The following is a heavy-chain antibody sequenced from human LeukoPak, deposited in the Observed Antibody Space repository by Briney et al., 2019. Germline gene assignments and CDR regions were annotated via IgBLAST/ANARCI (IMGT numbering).Heavy chain of an antibody. CDR2: IDGSSASI. CDR1: GFTFNKYS. Sequence: GGSLRLSCAASGFTFNKYSMSWVRQAPGKGLEWITYIDGSSASIYYADSVKGRFTTSRDNAKNSVYLHMNSLRAEDTAVYYCATYGRDGYKGFYWGQGTLVTVSS. J-gene: IGHJ4*02. D-gene: IGHD5-24*01. CDR3: ATYGRDGYKGFY. V-gene: IGHV3-48*04.